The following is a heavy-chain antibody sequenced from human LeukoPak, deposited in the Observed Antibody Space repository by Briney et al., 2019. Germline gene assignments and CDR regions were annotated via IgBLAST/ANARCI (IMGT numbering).Heavy chain of an antibody. J-gene: IGHJ5*02. D-gene: IGHD2-2*01. CDR2: ISDSGSST. Sequence: AGGSLRLSCAASGFTFSTYGISWVRQAPGKGLEWVSVISDSGSSTYYADSVKGRFTISRDNSKSTLYLQMNSLRAEDTAIYYCAKKSSTSWYGWFGPWGQGTLVTVSS. V-gene: IGHV3-23*01. CDR1: GFTFSTYG. CDR3: AKKSSTSWYGWFGP.